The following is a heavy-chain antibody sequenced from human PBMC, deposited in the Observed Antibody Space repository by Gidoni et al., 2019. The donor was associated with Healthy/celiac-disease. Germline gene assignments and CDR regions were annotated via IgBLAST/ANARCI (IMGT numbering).Heavy chain of an antibody. J-gene: IGHJ3*02. Sequence: LQLQESGPGLVKPSATLPLTCTVSGGPISSRTYYWGWVRQPPGKGLEWIGSLYYSVRTYSNPSRKSRVTKSVDTSKYQFSLKRSSVTAADTAVDYCAKHVDRVTGTTLGVDAFDIWGRGTMVTVSS. V-gene: IGHV4-39*01. D-gene: IGHD1-7*01. CDR3: AKHVDRVTGTTLGVDAFDI. CDR1: GGPISSRTYY. CDR2: LYYSVRT.